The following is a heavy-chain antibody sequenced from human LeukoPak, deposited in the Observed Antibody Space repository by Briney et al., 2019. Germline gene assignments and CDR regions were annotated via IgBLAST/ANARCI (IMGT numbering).Heavy chain of an antibody. CDR3: ARGTGGWYFDL. Sequence: PSETLSLTCTVSGGSISSYYWSWIRQPPGKGLEWIGYIYYSGSTNYNPSLKSRVTMSIDTSKNQFSLKLTSVTAADTAVYYCARGTGGWYFDLRGRGTLVTVSS. V-gene: IGHV4-59*01. J-gene: IGHJ2*01. CDR2: IYYSGST. CDR1: GGSISSYY. D-gene: IGHD1/OR15-1a*01.